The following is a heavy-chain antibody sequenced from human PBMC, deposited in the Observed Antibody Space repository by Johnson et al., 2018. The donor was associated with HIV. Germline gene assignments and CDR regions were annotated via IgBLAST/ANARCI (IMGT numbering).Heavy chain of an antibody. CDR3: TGGRDLRAFDI. Sequence: VQLVESGGGLIQPGRSLRLSCEASGLTFSNYGMHWVRQAPGKGLEWVSFIRSKAYGETTEYAASVNGRFTISRDDSKSVAFLQMNSLKTEDTAVYFCTGGRDLRAFDIWGQGTMVTVSS. J-gene: IGHJ3*02. CDR1: GLTFSNYG. CDR2: IRSKAYGETT. V-gene: IGHV3-49*04. D-gene: IGHD2-21*02.